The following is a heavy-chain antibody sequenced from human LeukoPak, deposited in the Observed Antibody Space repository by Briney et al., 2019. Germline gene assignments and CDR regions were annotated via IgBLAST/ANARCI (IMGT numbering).Heavy chain of an antibody. Sequence: GGSLRLSCTASGFTFGDYAMSWVRQAPGKGLEWVGFIRSKAYGGTTEYAASVKGRFTISRDDSKSIAYLQMNSLKTEDTAVYYCAKGGSGWYLYYFDYWGQGTLVTVSS. CDR1: GFTFGDYA. D-gene: IGHD6-19*01. CDR2: IRSKAYGGTT. CDR3: AKGGSGWYLYYFDY. J-gene: IGHJ4*02. V-gene: IGHV3-49*04.